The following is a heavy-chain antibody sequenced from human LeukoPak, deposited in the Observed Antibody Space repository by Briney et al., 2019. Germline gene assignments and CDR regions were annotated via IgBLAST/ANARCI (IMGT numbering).Heavy chain of an antibody. Sequence: GGSLRLSCAASGFIFDNSVMSWVRQAPGKGLERVSAISGSGGSTYYADSVKGRFTISRDNSKNTLYLQMNSLRAEDTAVYYCATAPYCSGGSCYSGDLYFDYWGQGALVTVSS. CDR2: ISGSGGST. CDR1: GFIFDNSV. V-gene: IGHV3-23*01. D-gene: IGHD2-15*01. J-gene: IGHJ4*02. CDR3: ATAPYCSGGSCYSGDLYFDY.